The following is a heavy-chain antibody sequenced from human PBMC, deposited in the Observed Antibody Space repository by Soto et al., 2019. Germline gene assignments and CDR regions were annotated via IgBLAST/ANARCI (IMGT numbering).Heavy chain of an antibody. D-gene: IGHD4-4*01. CDR2: INHSGST. CDR1: GGSFSGYY. Sequence: QVQLQQWGAGLLKPSETLSLTCAVYGGSFSGYYWSWIRQPPGKGLEWIGEINHSGSTNYNPSLKRRGTKSGDTAKNQVALKLSSVTAADTAVDYCARGGFKPYSNLYLDSIFDYRGQGTLVTVSS. CDR3: ARGGFKPYSNLYLDSIFDY. V-gene: IGHV4-34*01. J-gene: IGHJ4*02.